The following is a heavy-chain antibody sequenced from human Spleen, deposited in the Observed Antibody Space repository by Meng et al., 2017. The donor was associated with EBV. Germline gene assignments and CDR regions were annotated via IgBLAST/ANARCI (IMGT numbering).Heavy chain of an antibody. CDR3: ARVGSSWDRLGFDP. V-gene: IGHV4-4*02. CDR2: MYHSGPS. D-gene: IGHD6-13*01. Sequence: QAQLEEEGPGLVRPVGTLSFTCNVSGGSISSSNWWSWVRQHPGKGLEWIGEMYHSGPSDYNPSLKSRVTISVDKSKNQFSLRLTSVTAADTAVYYCARVGSSWDRLGFDPWGQGTLVTVSS. CDR1: GGSISSSNW. J-gene: IGHJ5*02.